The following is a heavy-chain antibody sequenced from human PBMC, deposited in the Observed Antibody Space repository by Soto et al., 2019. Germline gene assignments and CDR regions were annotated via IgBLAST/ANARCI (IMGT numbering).Heavy chain of an antibody. CDR2: INHSGST. V-gene: IGHV4-34*01. D-gene: IGHD2-21*02. CDR3: ARNRGVVTPHRICWSVP. Sequence: SETLSLTCAVYGGSFSPYYWTWIRQPPGKGLEWIGEINHSGSTNYNPSLKSRVTISVDTSNNQFSLKLTSVTAADTAVYYCARNRGVVTPHRICWSVPWGQGTLVTVSS. J-gene: IGHJ5*02. CDR1: GGSFSPYY.